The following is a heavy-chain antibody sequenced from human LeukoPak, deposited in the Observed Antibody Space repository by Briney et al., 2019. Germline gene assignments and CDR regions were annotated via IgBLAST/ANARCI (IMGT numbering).Heavy chain of an antibody. CDR3: ARERMMITFWGAYYFDC. V-gene: IGHV1-18*01. CDR2: ISAYNGNT. CDR1: GYTFTSYG. J-gene: IGHJ4*02. Sequence: GASVKVSCKASGYTFTSYGISWVRQAPGQGLEWMGWISAYNGNTNYAQKLQGRVTMTTDTSTSTAYMELRSLRSDDTAVYYCARERMMITFWGAYYFDCWGQGTLVTVSS. D-gene: IGHD3-16*01.